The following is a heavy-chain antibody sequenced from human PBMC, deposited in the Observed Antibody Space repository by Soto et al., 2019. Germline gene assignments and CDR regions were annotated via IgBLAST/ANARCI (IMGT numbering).Heavy chain of an antibody. CDR2: IKQDGSEK. CDR3: ARDTGSTAPHYYYYYGMNV. CDR1: GFTFSSYW. Sequence: GGSLRLSCAASGFTFSSYWMSWVRQAPGKGLEWVANIKQDGSEKYYVDSVKGRFTISRDNAKNSLYLQMNSLRAEDTAVYYCARDTGSTAPHYYYYYGMNVWGQWTTVTVSS. V-gene: IGHV3-7*01. D-gene: IGHD3-10*01. J-gene: IGHJ6*02.